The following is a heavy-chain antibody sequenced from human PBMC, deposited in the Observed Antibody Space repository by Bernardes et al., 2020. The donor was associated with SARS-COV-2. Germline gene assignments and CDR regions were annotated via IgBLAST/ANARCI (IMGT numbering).Heavy chain of an antibody. CDR2: IYVSGGT. J-gene: IGHJ4*02. V-gene: IGHV4-61*02. CDR3: ATDSLAGKDFDC. D-gene: IGHD6-6*01. CDR1: GASIYSGSYY. Sequence: SETLSLTRTVSGASIYSGSYYWSWIRQPAGKGLEWIGRIYVSGGTNYNPSLRGRVAISVDTSKNQFSLSLTSVTAADTAVYYCATDSLAGKDFDCWGQGTLVNVAS.